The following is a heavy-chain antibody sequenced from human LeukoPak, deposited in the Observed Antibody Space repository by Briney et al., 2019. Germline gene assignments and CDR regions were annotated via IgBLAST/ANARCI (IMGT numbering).Heavy chain of an antibody. CDR2: IYTSGST. D-gene: IGHD3-10*01. CDR1: GGSISSGSYY. J-gene: IGHJ4*02. CDR3: ARQLVVGNYYGSGSYYFPVKRPYFDY. V-gene: IGHV4-61*02. Sequence: PSETLSLTCTVSGGSISSGSYYWSWIRQPAGKGLEWIGRIYTSGSTNYNPSLKSRVTISVDTSKNQFSLKLSSVTAADTAVYYCARQLVVGNYYGSGSYYFPVKRPYFDYWGQGTLVTVSS.